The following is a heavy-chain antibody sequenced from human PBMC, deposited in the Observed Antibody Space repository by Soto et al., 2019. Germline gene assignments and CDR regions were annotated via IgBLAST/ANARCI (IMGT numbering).Heavy chain of an antibody. D-gene: IGHD2-2*03. J-gene: IGHJ6*02. CDR3: AKDGYCSSTSCTKTKYYYYGMDV. V-gene: IGHV3-30*18. CDR1: GFTFSSYG. Sequence: GGSLRLSCAASGFTFSSYGMHWVRQAPGKGLEWVAVISYDGSNKYYADSVKGRFTISRDNSKNTLYLQMNSLRAEDTAVYYCAKDGYCSSTSCTKTKYYYYGMDVWGQGTTVTVSS. CDR2: ISYDGSNK.